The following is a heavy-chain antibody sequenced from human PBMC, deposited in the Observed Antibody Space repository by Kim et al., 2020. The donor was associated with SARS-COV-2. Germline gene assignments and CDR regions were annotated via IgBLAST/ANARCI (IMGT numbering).Heavy chain of an antibody. CDR3: ASNPGWGEDY. D-gene: IGHD2-21*01. CDR2: ST. J-gene: IGHJ4*02. Sequence: STSYAQKFQGRVTMTRDTSTSTVYMELSSLRSEDTAVYYCASNPGWGEDYWGQGTLVTVSS. V-gene: IGHV1-46*01.